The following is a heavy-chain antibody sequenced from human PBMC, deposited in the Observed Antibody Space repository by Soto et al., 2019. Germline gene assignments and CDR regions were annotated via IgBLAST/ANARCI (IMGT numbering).Heavy chain of an antibody. CDR3: PRGGDGSGSYLVY. V-gene: IGHV3-33*01. Sequence: QVQLVESGGGVVQPGRSLRLSCAASGFTFSSYGMHWVRQAPGTGLEWVAVIWYDGSNKYYADSVKGRFTISRDNSKNTLYLQMNSLRAEDTAVYYCPRGGDGSGSYLVYWGQGTLVTVSS. D-gene: IGHD3-10*01. CDR2: IWYDGSNK. J-gene: IGHJ4*02. CDR1: GFTFSSYG.